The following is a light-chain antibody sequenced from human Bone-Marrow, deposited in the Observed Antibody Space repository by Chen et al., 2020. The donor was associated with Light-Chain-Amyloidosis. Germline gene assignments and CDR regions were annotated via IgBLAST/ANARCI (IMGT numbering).Light chain of an antibody. Sequence: SYELTQPPSVSVSPGQTPRIICSGDDLPTRYAYWYQQKPGPAPVLVIHRDTERPSGISERFSGSSSGTTATLTISVVQAEDEADYHCQSADSSGTYEVIFGGGTKLTVL. CDR2: RDT. J-gene: IGLJ2*01. V-gene: IGLV3-25*03. CDR1: DLPTRY. CDR3: QSADSSGTYEVI.